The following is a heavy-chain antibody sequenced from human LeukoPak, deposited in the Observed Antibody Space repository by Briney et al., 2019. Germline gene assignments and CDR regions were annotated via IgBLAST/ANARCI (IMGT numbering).Heavy chain of an antibody. D-gene: IGHD3-16*01. CDR3: VRGLLGLPQKYFDS. Sequence: GGSLRLSCAASGFSFSAYGMHWVRQAPGKGLEWVAYIWYDGSKKEYANSVKGRFTISRDTSKSTVYLQMSSLRPEDTAMYYCVRGLLGLPQKYFDSWGQGTLVTVSS. J-gene: IGHJ4*02. V-gene: IGHV3-30*02. CDR1: GFSFSAYG. CDR2: IWYDGSKK.